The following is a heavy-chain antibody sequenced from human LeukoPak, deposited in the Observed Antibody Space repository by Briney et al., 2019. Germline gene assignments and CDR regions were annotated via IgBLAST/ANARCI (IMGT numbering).Heavy chain of an antibody. CDR1: GYTFPSYF. Sequence: ASVKVSCKASGYTFPSYFMHWVRQAPRQGLEWMGITNPTGGSTTYAQKFQGRVTMTRDTSTSTVYMELSSRRSDDTAVYYCARTAARRFDYWGQGTLVTVSS. D-gene: IGHD6-6*01. V-gene: IGHV1-46*01. J-gene: IGHJ4*02. CDR3: ARTAARRFDY. CDR2: TNPTGGST.